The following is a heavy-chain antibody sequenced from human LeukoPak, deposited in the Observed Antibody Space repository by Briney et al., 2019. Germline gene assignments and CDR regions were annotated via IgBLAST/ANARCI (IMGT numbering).Heavy chain of an antibody. J-gene: IGHJ4*02. CDR1: GYSFTSYW. D-gene: IGHD3-10*01. V-gene: IGHV5-51*01. Sequence: GESLKISCKGSGYSFTSYWIGWVRQMPGKGLEWMGIIYPGDSDTRYSPSFQGQVTISADKSISTAYLQWSSLKASDTAMYYCALTPYYHGSGSYYNNFDYWGQGTLVTVSS. CDR2: IYPGDSDT. CDR3: ALTPYYHGSGSYYNNFDY.